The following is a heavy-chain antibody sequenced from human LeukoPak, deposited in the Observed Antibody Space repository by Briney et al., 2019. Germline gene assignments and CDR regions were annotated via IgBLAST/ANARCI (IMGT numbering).Heavy chain of an antibody. V-gene: IGHV3-7*01. J-gene: IGHJ6*02. CDR3: ARDLVSSGPYYYYFYGMDV. CDR1: GFTFSSYW. Sequence: GGSLRLSCVVSGFTFSSYWMSWVRQAPRKGLEWVANIKQDGSEKYYVDSVKGRFTISRDNAKNSLYLQMNSLRAEDTAVYYCARDLVSSGPYYYYFYGMDVWGQGTTVTVSS. CDR2: IKQDGSEK. D-gene: IGHD6-19*01.